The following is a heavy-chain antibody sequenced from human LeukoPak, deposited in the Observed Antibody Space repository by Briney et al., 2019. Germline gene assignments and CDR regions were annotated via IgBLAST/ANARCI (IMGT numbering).Heavy chain of an antibody. D-gene: IGHD3-22*01. CDR2: TRADET. CDR1: GFSFSNYG. Sequence: GGSLSLSRAASGFSFSNYGMSWFRQAPGKGLEWVSTTRADETHYADSVRGRFTISRDTSRNNLYLQMNSLRAEDTAVYYCAKEPSAVDGTGYGYFDSWGPGTQVTASS. CDR3: AKEPSAVDGTGYGYFDS. V-gene: IGHV3-23*01. J-gene: IGHJ4*03.